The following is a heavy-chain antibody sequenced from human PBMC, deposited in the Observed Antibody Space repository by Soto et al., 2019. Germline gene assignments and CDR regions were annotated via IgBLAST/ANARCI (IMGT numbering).Heavy chain of an antibody. Sequence: QVQLVQSGAEVKESGASVKISCKASRYTFTAYAIHWLRQAPGQSLEWMGWIDTGNHNTKYSQKFQDRVSITADTFANRADMELHSLRFEDTAVYYCARDAKWDPRCVEAQQADYFNLWGQGTLVSVSS. D-gene: IGHD1-26*01. CDR1: RYTFTAYA. CDR3: ARDAKWDPRCVEAQQADYFNL. V-gene: IGHV1-3*04. CDR2: IDTGNHNT. J-gene: IGHJ4*02.